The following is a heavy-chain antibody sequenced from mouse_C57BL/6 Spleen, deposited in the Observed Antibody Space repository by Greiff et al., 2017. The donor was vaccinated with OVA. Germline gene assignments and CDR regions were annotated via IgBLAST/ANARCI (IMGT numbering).Heavy chain of an antibody. Sequence: QVTLKESGPGILQPSQTLSLTCSFSGFSLSTFGMGVGWIRQPSGMGLEWLAHIWWDDDTSYNPALKSRLTITNDTSKNQVFLKIANVDTADTATYYCARIGDYDWFAYWGQGALVTVSA. V-gene: IGHV8-8*01. J-gene: IGHJ3*01. CDR1: GFSLSTFGMG. CDR3: ARIGDYDWFAY. D-gene: IGHD2-4*01. CDR2: IWWDDDT.